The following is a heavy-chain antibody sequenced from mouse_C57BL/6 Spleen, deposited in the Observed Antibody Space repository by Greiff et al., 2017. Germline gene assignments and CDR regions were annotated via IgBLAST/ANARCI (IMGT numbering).Heavy chain of an antibody. CDR1: GYAFSSYW. J-gene: IGHJ1*03. V-gene: IGHV1-80*01. D-gene: IGHD2-1*01. CDR2: IYPGDGDT. CDR3: ARFYYGKGYWYFDV. Sequence: VQLQQSGAELVKPGASVKISCKASGYAFSSYWMNWVKQRPGKGLEWIGQIYPGDGDTNYNGKFKGKATLTADKSSSTAYMQLSSLTSEDSAVYFCARFYYGKGYWYFDVWGTGTTVTVSS.